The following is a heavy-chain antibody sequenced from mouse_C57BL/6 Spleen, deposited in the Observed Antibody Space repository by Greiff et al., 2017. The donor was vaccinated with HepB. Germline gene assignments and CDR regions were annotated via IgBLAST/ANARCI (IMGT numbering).Heavy chain of an antibody. J-gene: IGHJ4*01. Sequence: VQLQESGPELVKPGASVKLSCKASGYTFTSYAINWVKQRPGQGLEWIGWIYPRDGSTKYNEKFKGKATWTVDTSSRTAYMELHSLTSEDSAVYFCARRDYDAMDDWGQGTSVTVSS. V-gene: IGHV1-85*01. CDR3: ARRDYDAMDD. CDR2: IYPRDGST. CDR1: GYTFTSYA.